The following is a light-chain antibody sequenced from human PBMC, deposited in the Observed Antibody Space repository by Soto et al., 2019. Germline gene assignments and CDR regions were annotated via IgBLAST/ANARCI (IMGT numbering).Light chain of an antibody. CDR3: QQRTTWPT. J-gene: IGKJ4*01. CDR2: DVS. V-gene: IGKV3-11*01. Sequence: EIVLTQSPATLSLSPGDTATLSCRASQSVTSSLAWFQQKPGQAPRLLIYDVSRRATAIPARFSGSGSGTDFTLTISSLAPEDFAVYYCQQRTTWPTFGGGTKVEIK. CDR1: QSVTSS.